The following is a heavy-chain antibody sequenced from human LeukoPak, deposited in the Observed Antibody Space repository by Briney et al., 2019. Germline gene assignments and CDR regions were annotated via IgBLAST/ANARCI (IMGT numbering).Heavy chain of an antibody. J-gene: IGHJ4*02. Sequence: GGSLRLSCAASGFTFSSYAMGWVRQAPGKGLEWVSAIGGTGTSTYYADSVKGRFTISRDNSKNTLYLQMNSLRAEDTAVYYCAKVGRGAVAGTECPFDYWGQGTLVTVSS. CDR2: IGGTGTST. D-gene: IGHD6-19*01. CDR3: AKVGRGAVAGTECPFDY. CDR1: GFTFSSYA. V-gene: IGHV3-23*01.